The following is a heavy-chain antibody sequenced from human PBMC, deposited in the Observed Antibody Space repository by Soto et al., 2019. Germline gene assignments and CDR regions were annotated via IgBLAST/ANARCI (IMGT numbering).Heavy chain of an antibody. CDR2: ISSSSSYI. CDR3: ARVWIEMATPTPHDAFDI. Sequence: GGSLILSCAASGLPIINALMSWVRPAPGKGLEWVSSISSSSSYIYYADSVKGRFTISRDNAKNSLYLQMNSLRAEDTAVYYCARVWIEMATPTPHDAFDIWGQGTMVTVSS. J-gene: IGHJ3*02. D-gene: IGHD5-12*01. CDR1: GLPIINAL. V-gene: IGHV3-21*01.